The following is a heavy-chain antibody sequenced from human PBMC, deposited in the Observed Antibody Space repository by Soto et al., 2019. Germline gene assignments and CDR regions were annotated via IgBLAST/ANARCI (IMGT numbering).Heavy chain of an antibody. CDR3: ARAAPSGYLNF. V-gene: IGHV1-69*02. D-gene: IGHD5-12*01. CDR1: GGTFSSYT. J-gene: IGHJ4*02. Sequence: QVQLVQSGAEVKKPGSSVKVSCKASGGTFSSYTISWVRQAPGQGLEWMGRIIPILGIANYAQKFQGRVTITADKSTSTAYMELSSLRSEVTAVYYCARAAPSGYLNFWGQGTLVTVSS. CDR2: IIPILGIA.